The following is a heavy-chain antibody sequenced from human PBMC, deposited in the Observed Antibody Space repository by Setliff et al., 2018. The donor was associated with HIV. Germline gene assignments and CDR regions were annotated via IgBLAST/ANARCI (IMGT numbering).Heavy chain of an antibody. D-gene: IGHD5-18*01. CDR2: IIPILGIA. Sequence: ASVKVSCKASGGTFSSYAISWVRQAPGQGLEWMGGIIPILGIANYAQKFQGRVTITADKSTSTAYMELSSLRSEDTAVYYCARDPMSRGYARLDPWGQGTLVTVSS. J-gene: IGHJ5*02. CDR1: GGTFSSYA. CDR3: ARDPMSRGYARLDP. V-gene: IGHV1-69*10.